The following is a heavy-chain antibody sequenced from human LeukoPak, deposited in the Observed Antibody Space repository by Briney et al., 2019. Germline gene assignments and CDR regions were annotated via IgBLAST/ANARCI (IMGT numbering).Heavy chain of an antibody. CDR2: IFYSGST. J-gene: IGHJ4*02. D-gene: IGHD3-10*01. CDR1: GGSISTSNYY. Sequence: PSETLSLTCTVSGGSISTSNYYWGWIRQPPGKGLEWIGNIFYSGSTYYNPSLKSRLSISVDTSKNQFSLKLSSVTAADTAVYYCARPFYGSGPPRHWGQGTLVTVSS. CDR3: ARPFYGSGPPRH. V-gene: IGHV4-39*07.